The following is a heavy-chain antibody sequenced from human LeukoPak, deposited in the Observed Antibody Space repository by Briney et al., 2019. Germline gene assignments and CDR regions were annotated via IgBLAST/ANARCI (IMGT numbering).Heavy chain of an antibody. CDR2: FDPEDGET. CDR3: ATDFNSFRWFDY. V-gene: IGHV1-24*01. Sequence: ASVKVSCKVSGYTLTELSMHWVRQAPGKGLEWMGGFDPEDGETIYAQKFQGRVTMTEDTSTDAAYMELSSLRSEDTAVYYCATDFNSFRWFDYWGQGTLVTVSS. D-gene: IGHD4-23*01. CDR1: GYTLTELS. J-gene: IGHJ4*02.